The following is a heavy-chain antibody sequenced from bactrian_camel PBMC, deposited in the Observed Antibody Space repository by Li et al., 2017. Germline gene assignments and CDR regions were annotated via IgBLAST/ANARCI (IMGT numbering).Heavy chain of an antibody. CDR1: GLNEHIDC. CDR2: INSGGEAT. CDR3: ATRGGSY. J-gene: IGHJ4*01. V-gene: IGHV3S1*01. D-gene: IGHD3*01. Sequence: HVQLVESGGGSVQPGGSLRLSCAISGLNEHIDCLKWFRQAPGKGLEWVSAINSGGEATSYANSVKGRFTISRDNSKNTLWLQMNSLKTEDTALYYCATRGGSYWGRGTQVT.